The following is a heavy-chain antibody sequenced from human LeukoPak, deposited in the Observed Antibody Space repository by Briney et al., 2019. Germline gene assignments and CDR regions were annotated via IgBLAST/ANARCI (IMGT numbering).Heavy chain of an antibody. Sequence: SETLSLTCTVSGDSISSSSYHWGWIRQPPGKGLEWIGSVYYSGSTYYNPSLKSRVTISVDTSKNQFSLKVSSVTAADTAVYYCARPHCSSTTCYQSFDSWGQGTLVTVSS. D-gene: IGHD2-2*01. CDR3: ARPHCSSTTCYQSFDS. CDR1: GDSISSSSYH. V-gene: IGHV4-39*01. CDR2: VYYSGST. J-gene: IGHJ4*02.